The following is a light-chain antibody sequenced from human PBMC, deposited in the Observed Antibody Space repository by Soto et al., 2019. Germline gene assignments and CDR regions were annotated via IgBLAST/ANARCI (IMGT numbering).Light chain of an antibody. CDR1: QSIRSW. CDR2: DAS. CDR3: QQYDTYWS. V-gene: IGKV1-5*01. Sequence: DIQMTQSPSTLSASVGDRVTITCRASQSIRSWLAWYQQKPGKAPKLLIYDASSLESGVPSRFSGSGSGTEFTLTISSLEPDDFATYYCQQYDTYWSFGRGTKV. J-gene: IGKJ1*01.